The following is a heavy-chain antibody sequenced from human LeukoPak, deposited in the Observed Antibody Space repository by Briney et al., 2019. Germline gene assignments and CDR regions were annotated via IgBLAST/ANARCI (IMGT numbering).Heavy chain of an antibody. CDR3: ARGDFWSGYYTHFDY. D-gene: IGHD3-3*01. CDR2: IYYSGST. Sequence: SETLSLTCTVSGGSISSGDYYWSWIRQPPGKGLEWIGYIYYSGSTYYNPSLKSRVTISVDTSKNQFSLKLSSVTAADTAVYYCARGDFWSGYYTHFDYWGQGTLVTVSS. CDR1: GGSISSGDYY. V-gene: IGHV4-30-4*08. J-gene: IGHJ4*02.